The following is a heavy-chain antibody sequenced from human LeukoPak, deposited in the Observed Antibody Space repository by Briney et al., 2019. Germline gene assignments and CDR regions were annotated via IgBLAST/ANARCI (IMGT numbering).Heavy chain of an antibody. J-gene: IGHJ4*02. D-gene: IGHD7-27*01. V-gene: IGHV3-66*01. CDR3: ATQNWGSRAFDY. Sequence: GGSLRLSCAVSGFAVSSSHMSWVRQAPGKGLEWVSVLYSGGNTFYEDSVKGRFTISRDNSKNTLYLQMNSLRAEDTAVYYCATQNWGSRAFDYWGQGTLVTVSS. CDR2: LYSGGNT. CDR1: GFAVSSSH.